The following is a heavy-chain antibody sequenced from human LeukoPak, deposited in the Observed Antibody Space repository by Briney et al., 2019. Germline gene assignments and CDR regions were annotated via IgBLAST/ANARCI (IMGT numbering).Heavy chain of an antibody. CDR1: GFTLSIYY. J-gene: IGHJ2*01. CDR2: IYSGGTT. Sequence: GGSLRLSCAASGFTLSIYYMNWVRQAPGKGLEWVSIIYSGGTTYYADSVKGRFTISRDTSKNTLPLQMNNLRAEDTAVYFCARVGDHFHWNLDLWGRGTLVTVSS. V-gene: IGHV3-53*01. D-gene: IGHD3-3*02. CDR3: ARVGDHFHWNLDL.